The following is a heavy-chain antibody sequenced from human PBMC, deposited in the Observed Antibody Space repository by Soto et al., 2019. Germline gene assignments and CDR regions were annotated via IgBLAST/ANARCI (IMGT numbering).Heavy chain of an antibody. Sequence: EVQLVESGGGLVKPGGSLRLSCADSGFIFSSYSMNWVRQAPGKGLEWVSSISSSSSYIYYADSVKGRFTISRDNAKNSLYLQMNSLGAEDTAVYYCARDRCSSTSCYHGWGQGTLVTVSS. V-gene: IGHV3-21*01. CDR3: ARDRCSSTSCYHG. CDR1: GFIFSSYS. CDR2: ISSSSSYI. D-gene: IGHD2-2*01. J-gene: IGHJ4*02.